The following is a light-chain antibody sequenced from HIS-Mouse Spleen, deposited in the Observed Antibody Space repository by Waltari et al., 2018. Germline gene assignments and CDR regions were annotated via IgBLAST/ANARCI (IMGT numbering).Light chain of an antibody. CDR3: AAWDDSLSGV. CDR2: RNN. Sequence: QSVLTQPPSASGTPGQRVTISCSGSSSNIGSNYVYWYQQLPGTAPKLLSYRNNQRPSGVPDRFSGSKYGTSASLAISGLRSEDEADYYCAAWDDSLSGVFGGGTKLTVL. V-gene: IGLV1-47*01. CDR1: SSNIGSNY. J-gene: IGLJ2*01.